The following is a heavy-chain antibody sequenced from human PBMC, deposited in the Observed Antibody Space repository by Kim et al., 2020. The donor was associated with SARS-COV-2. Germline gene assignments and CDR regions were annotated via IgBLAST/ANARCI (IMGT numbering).Heavy chain of an antibody. CDR3: ARRDGSGGSFDY. CDR2: IYYSGST. J-gene: IGHJ4*02. Sequence: SETLSLTCTVSGGSISSSSYYWGWIRQPPGKGLEWIGSIYYSGSTYYNPSLKSRVTISVDTSKNQFSLKLSSVTAADTAVYYCARRDGSGGSFDYWGQGTLVTVSS. V-gene: IGHV4-39*01. CDR1: GGSISSSSYY. D-gene: IGHD2-15*01.